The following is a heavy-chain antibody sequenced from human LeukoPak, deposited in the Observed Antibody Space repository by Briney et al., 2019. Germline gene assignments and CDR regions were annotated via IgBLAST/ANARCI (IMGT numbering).Heavy chain of an antibody. Sequence: PGGSLRPSCAASGFSFNTNALSWVRQAPGKGLEWVSSISSGGDRTYYADSVKGRFTISRDNSKNTLSLQMNSLRAEDTALYYCAKVTSDYWGQGTLVSVSS. V-gene: IGHV3-23*01. J-gene: IGHJ4*02. CDR2: ISSGGDRT. CDR3: AKVTSDY. D-gene: IGHD2-21*02. CDR1: GFSFNTNA.